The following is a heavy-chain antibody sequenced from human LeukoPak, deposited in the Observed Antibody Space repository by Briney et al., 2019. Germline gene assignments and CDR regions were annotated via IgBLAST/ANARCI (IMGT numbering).Heavy chain of an antibody. J-gene: IGHJ4*02. CDR3: ARTWTYYGSGGYFDY. CDR1: GFTFDDYA. V-gene: IGHV3-9*01. D-gene: IGHD3-10*01. CDR2: ISWNSGSI. Sequence: GRSLRLSCAASGFTFDDYAMHWVRQAPGKGLEWVSGISWNSGSIGYADSVKGRFTISRDNAKNTVSLQMSGLRAEDTAVYYCARTWTYYGSGGYFDYWGQGTLVAVSS.